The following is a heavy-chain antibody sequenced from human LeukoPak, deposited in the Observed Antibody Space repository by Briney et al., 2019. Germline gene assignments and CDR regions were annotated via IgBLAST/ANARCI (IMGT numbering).Heavy chain of an antibody. CDR1: GGSFSGYY. J-gene: IGHJ4*02. D-gene: IGHD2-2*02. CDR3: ARGIVVVPAAIYYFDY. V-gene: IGHV4-34*01. CDR2: INHSGST. Sequence: SETLSLTCAVYGGSFSGYYWSWIRQPPGKGLEWIGGINHSGSTNYSPSLKSRVTISVDTSKNQFSLKLSSVTAADTAVYYCARGIVVVPAAIYYFDYWGQGTLVTVSS.